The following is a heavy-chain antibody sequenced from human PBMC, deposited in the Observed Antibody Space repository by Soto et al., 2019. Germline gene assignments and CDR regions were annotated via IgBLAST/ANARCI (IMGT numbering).Heavy chain of an antibody. D-gene: IGHD2-15*01. J-gene: IGHJ4*02. CDR2: IYYSGST. CDR1: GGSISSGGYY. CDR3: ARVYCSGGSCYPPTGNFDY. V-gene: IGHV4-31*03. Sequence: QVQLQESGPGLVKPSQTLSLTCTVSGGSISSGGYYWSWIRQHPGKGLEWIGYIYYSGSTYYNPSLKSRVTISVDTSKNQFSLKLSSVTAADTAVYYCARVYCSGGSCYPPTGNFDYWGQGTLVTVSS.